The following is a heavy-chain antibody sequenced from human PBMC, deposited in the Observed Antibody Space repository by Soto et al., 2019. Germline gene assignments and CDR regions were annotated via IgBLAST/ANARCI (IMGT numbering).Heavy chain of an antibody. CDR3: ARGRKVYSSTWFVD. D-gene: IGHD6-13*01. Sequence: ASVKVSCKASGYTFTGHYIHWVRQAPEQGPEWMGEIGPESGATRYAQKFQGRVTMTRDMSITTVYMELNNLSPDDTAVYYCARGRKVYSSTWFVDWGQGTLVTVSS. CDR1: GYTFTGHY. V-gene: IGHV1-2*02. CDR2: IGPESGAT. J-gene: IGHJ4*02.